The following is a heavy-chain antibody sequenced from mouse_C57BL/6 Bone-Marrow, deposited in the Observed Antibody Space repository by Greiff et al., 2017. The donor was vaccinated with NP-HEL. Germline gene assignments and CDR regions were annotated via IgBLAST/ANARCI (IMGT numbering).Heavy chain of an antibody. J-gene: IGHJ4*01. CDR2: ISSGGSYT. CDR3: ARQWDYGSLYAMDY. Sequence: EVQLVESGGDLVKPGGSLKLSCAASGFTFSSYGMSWVRQTPDKRLEWVATISSGGSYTYYPDSVKGRFTISRDNAKNTLYLQMSSLKSEDTAMYYCARQWDYGSLYAMDYWGQGTSVTVSS. V-gene: IGHV5-6*01. D-gene: IGHD1-1*01. CDR1: GFTFSSYG.